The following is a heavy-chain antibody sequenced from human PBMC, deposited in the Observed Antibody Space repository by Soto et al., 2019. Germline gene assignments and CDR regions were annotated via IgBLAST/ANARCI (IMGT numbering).Heavy chain of an antibody. V-gene: IGHV1-18*01. J-gene: IGHJ1*01. CDR1: GYNFNNFL. D-gene: IGHD3-22*01. Sequence: QVKLVQSGPEVKKPGASVMVSCQASGYNFNNFLISWVRQAPGQGPEWVGWISADNGETNYGQKFLGRVTMTTDTSTSTAYMDLRSLRADDTAVYYCARVYYDSSGFYHEDHWGQGTLISVSS. CDR3: ARVYYDSSGFYHEDH. CDR2: ISADNGET.